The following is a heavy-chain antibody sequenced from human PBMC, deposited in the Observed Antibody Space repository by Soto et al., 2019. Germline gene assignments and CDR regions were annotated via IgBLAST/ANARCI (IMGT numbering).Heavy chain of an antibody. J-gene: IGHJ4*02. CDR2: IYYSGST. V-gene: IGHV4-30-4*01. Sequence: PSETLSLTCTVSGGSISSGYYYWSWIRQPPGKGLEWIGYIYYSGSTYYNPSLKSRVTISVDTSKNQFSLKLSSVTAADTAVYYCARGYYHDSSGYPPGEWGQGTLVTVSS. CDR1: GGSISSGYYY. CDR3: ARGYYHDSSGYPPGE. D-gene: IGHD3-22*01.